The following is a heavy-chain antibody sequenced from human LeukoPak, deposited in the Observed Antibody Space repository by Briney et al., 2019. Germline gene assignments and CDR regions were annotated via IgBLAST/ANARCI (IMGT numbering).Heavy chain of an antibody. CDR2: INHSGST. CDR3: ARGWYSSSYHAFDI. J-gene: IGHJ3*02. CDR1: GGSFSGYY. Sequence: SETLSLTCAVYGGSFSGYYWSWIRQPPGKGLEWIGEINHSGSTNYNPSLKSRVTISVDTSKNQFSLKLSSVTAADTAVYYCARGWYSSSYHAFDIWGQGTMVTVSS. D-gene: IGHD6-13*01. V-gene: IGHV4-34*01.